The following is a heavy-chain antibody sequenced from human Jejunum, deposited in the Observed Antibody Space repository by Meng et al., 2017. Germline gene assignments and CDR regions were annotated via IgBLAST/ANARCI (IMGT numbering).Heavy chain of an antibody. V-gene: IGHV1-69*01. CDR2: IIPYIGRA. D-gene: IGHD1-1*01. J-gene: IGHJ4*02. CDR1: GGTFRSFA. CDR3: ARGGVSYQLETRLAY. Sequence: QGEVVQSGTEVTRPGSSVKVSGRASGGTFRSFAISWVRQAPGQGLEWMGGIIPYIGRANYAQNFRGRLTITADESTSTAYLEVSSLRSEDTAVYFCARGGVSYQLETRLAYWGQGTLVTVSS.